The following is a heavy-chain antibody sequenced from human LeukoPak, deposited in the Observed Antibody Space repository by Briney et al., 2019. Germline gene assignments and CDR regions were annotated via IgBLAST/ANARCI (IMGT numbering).Heavy chain of an antibody. Sequence: GGNLSFNGAASGFTFRNYWMGWVRQAPGQGLEWVANTKPDGSAEYYADSVRGRFTTSRDNANTFLYLQMNRLRAEDTAVYYCARDGGLNTIFDYWGQGTLVTVSS. D-gene: IGHD2-15*01. CDR1: GFTFRNYW. V-gene: IGHV3-7*01. CDR3: ARDGGLNTIFDY. CDR2: TKPDGSAE. J-gene: IGHJ4*02.